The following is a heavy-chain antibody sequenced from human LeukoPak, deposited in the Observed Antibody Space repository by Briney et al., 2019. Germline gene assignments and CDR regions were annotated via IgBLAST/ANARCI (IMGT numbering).Heavy chain of an antibody. V-gene: IGHV1-69*13. D-gene: IGHD6-19*01. J-gene: IGHJ3*02. CDR3: ARGASSSGWYFSLDDAFDI. CDR2: IIPIFGTA. Sequence: SVKVSCKASGHTFTSYGISWVRQAPGQGLEWMGGIIPIFGTANYAQKFQGRVTITADESTSTAYMELSSLRSEDTAVYYCARGASSSGWYFSLDDAFDIWGQGTMVTVSS. CDR1: GHTFTSYG.